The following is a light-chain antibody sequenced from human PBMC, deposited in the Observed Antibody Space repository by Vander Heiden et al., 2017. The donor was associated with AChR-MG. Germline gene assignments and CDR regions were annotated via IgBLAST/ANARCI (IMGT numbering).Light chain of an antibody. V-gene: IGKV3-11*01. J-gene: IGKJ4*01. CDR3: QQRSNGPPSLT. CDR1: QSVSSY. Sequence: EIVLTQSPATLSLSPGERATLSCRASQSVSSYLAWYQQKPGQAPRLLIYDASNRATGIPARFSGSGSGTDFTLTISSLEPEDFAVYYCQQRSNGPPSLTFDGGTKVEIK. CDR2: DAS.